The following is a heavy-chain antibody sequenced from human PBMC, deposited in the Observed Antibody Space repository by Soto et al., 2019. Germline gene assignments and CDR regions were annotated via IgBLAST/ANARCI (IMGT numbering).Heavy chain of an antibody. Sequence: QVQLVQSGAEVKKPGASVKVSCKASGYTFTSYGISWVRQDPGQGLEWMGWISAYTGNTNYAQKLQGRVTITTDTSTSTAYMELRSLRSDDTAVYYCARDLALFIAAAGPQGDYWGQGTLVTVSS. CDR3: ARDLALFIAAAGPQGDY. CDR2: ISAYTGNT. V-gene: IGHV1-18*01. J-gene: IGHJ4*02. D-gene: IGHD6-13*01. CDR1: GYTFTSYG.